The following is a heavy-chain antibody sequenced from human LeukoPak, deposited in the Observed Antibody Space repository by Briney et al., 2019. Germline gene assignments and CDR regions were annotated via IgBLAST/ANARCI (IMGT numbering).Heavy chain of an antibody. D-gene: IGHD1-7*01. CDR3: AGETELRTFDY. CDR2: IWSDGSKK. Sequence: PGRSLTLSCAASDFSFSIRGMHWVRHAPGKGLEWVALIWSDGSKKYYADSVKGRFTISRDNSKNTLSLQMNSLRVEDTAVYYCAGETELRTFDYWGQGTLVTVSS. CDR1: DFSFSIRG. J-gene: IGHJ4*02. V-gene: IGHV3-33*01.